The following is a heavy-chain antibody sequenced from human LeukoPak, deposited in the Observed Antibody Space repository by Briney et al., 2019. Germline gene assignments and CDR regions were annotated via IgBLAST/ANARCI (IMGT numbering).Heavy chain of an antibody. CDR1: GFTFSNYG. Sequence: GGSLRLSCAAFGFTFSNYGMSWVRQAPGKGPEWVSVTDTSGVITYYTDSVKGRFTISRDNSKNTLNLQMDSLRVEDTAVYYCAKGDTGVIRRYYLDSWGQGTLLTVSS. CDR2: TDTSGVIT. D-gene: IGHD5-18*01. J-gene: IGHJ4*02. CDR3: AKGDTGVIRRYYLDS. V-gene: IGHV3-23*05.